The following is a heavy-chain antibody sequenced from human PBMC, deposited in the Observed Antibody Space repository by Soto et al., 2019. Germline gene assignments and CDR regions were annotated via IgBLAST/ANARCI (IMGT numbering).Heavy chain of an antibody. CDR2: IHPSGDT. CDR3: VRGYCTTSPCSGDFQF. V-gene: IGHV1-46*01. Sequence: ASVKVSCKASGYKFTTYFIHGVLQAPLQCLEWMGIIHPSGDTGYAQKFRGRVTMTIDTSTTTAYMELRNLTSEDTAVYFSVRGYCTTSPCSGDFQFWGQGTLVTVSS. J-gene: IGHJ1*01. CDR1: GYKFTTYF. D-gene: IGHD2-15*01.